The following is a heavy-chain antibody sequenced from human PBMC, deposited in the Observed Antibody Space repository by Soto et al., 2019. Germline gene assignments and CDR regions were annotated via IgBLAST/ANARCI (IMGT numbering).Heavy chain of an antibody. CDR2: AYFSGGNT. D-gene: IGHD1-1*01. Sequence: SETLSLTCSVSGDSMRGYHFYWAWIRQAPGKGLEWIGSAYFSGGNTYYNPSLKSRVSIFVDTSKNEFSLRLTSLTAADTAVYFCGSGLRSDWIDVWGQGTMLTV. V-gene: IGHV4-39*01. J-gene: IGHJ3*01. CDR3: GSGLRSDWIDV. CDR1: GDSMRGYHFY.